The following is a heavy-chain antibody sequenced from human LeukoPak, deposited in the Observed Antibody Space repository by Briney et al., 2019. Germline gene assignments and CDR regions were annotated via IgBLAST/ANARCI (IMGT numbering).Heavy chain of an antibody. D-gene: IGHD5-12*01. Sequence: PSETLSLTCTVSGGSIGSYYWSWIRQPPGKGLEWIGEINHSGSTNYNPSLKSRVTISVDTSKNQFSLKLSSVTAADTAVYYCARGELIRVATISNWFDPWGQGTLVTVSS. J-gene: IGHJ5*02. CDR3: ARGELIRVATISNWFDP. CDR2: INHSGST. CDR1: GGSIGSYY. V-gene: IGHV4-34*01.